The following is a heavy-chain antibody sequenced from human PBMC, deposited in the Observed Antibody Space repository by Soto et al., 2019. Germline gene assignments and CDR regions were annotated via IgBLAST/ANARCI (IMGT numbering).Heavy chain of an antibody. CDR3: AALRGHEDCSSTSCPVDAFDI. J-gene: IGHJ3*02. Sequence: GGSLRLSCAASGFTFSSYAMSWVRQAPGKGLEWVSAISGSGGSTYYADSVKGRFTISRDNSKNTLYLQMNSLRSEDTAVYYCAALRGHEDCSSTSCPVDAFDIWGQGTMVTVSS. CDR1: GFTFSSYA. D-gene: IGHD2-2*01. CDR2: ISGSGGST. V-gene: IGHV3-23*01.